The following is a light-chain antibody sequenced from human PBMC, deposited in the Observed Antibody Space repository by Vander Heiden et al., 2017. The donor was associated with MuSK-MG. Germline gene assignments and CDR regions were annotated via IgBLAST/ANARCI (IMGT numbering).Light chain of an antibody. CDR3: CSYAGSRV. Sequence: PGQSIPISRTGTSSDVGSDNLVSWYQQHPGKALKFMVYEVSKRPSGGSNRFSGSKSGNTAALTIAGRQAEDEADYYCCSYAGSRVFGGGTKLTVL. CDR1: SSDVGSDNL. V-gene: IGLV2-23*02. J-gene: IGLJ3*02. CDR2: EVS.